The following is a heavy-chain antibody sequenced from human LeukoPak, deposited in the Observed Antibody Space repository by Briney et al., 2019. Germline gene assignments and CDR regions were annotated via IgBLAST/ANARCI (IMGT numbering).Heavy chain of an antibody. CDR3: ARGGAARLHFQN. Sequence: SETLSLTCSVSGGSISTYYWNWIRQPPGKGLEWIGYIYHSGSTNYNPSLRSRVTISVDTSKNQFSLNLNSVTAADTAVYYCARGGAARLHFQNWGQGTLVTVSS. CDR1: GGSISTYY. J-gene: IGHJ1*01. CDR2: IYHSGST. D-gene: IGHD6-6*01. V-gene: IGHV4-59*01.